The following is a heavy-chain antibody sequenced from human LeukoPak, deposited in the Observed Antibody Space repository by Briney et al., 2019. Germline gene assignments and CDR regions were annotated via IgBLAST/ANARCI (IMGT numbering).Heavy chain of an antibody. CDR3: ARLSASSGYYPYWYFDR. CDR1: GGSISSTIYY. V-gene: IGHV4-39*01. J-gene: IGHJ2*01. CDR2: IYYSGST. D-gene: IGHD3-22*01. Sequence: SETLSLTCTVSGGSISSTIYYWGWTRQPPGKGLEWLGSIYYSGSTYYNWTLQSRVTTSVDTSKNQFSLRLSSVTAAATAVYSCARLSASSGYYPYWYFDRGGRGTLVT.